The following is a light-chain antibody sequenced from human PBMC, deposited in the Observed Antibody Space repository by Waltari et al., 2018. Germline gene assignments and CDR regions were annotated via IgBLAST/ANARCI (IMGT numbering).Light chain of an antibody. CDR1: QSVSSNN. Sequence: EIVLTQSPATLPLSPGERATPSCRASQSVSSNNLAWYQHKPGQAPRLLIYGASSRPTGIPDRFSGSGSGTDFTLTISRLEPEDFAMYYCQQYGSSPVTFGQGTKVEIK. V-gene: IGKV3-20*01. CDR3: QQYGSSPVT. CDR2: GAS. J-gene: IGKJ1*01.